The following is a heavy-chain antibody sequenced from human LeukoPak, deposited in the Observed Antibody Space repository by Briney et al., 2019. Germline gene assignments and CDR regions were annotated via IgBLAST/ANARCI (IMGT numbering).Heavy chain of an antibody. D-gene: IGHD5-18*01. CDR3: ARVGYSYGSALYFDY. V-gene: IGHV4-39*07. Sequence: SETLSLTCTVSGGSINNSISYWGWIRQPPGKGLEWIGSIYYSGSTYYNPSLKSRGTISVDTSKNRFSLKLRSVTAADTAVYYCARVGYSYGSALYFDYWGQGTLVTVSS. CDR1: GGSINNSISY. CDR2: IYYSGST. J-gene: IGHJ4*02.